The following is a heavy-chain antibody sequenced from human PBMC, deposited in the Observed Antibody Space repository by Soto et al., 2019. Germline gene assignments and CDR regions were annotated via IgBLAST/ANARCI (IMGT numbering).Heavy chain of an antibody. CDR2: INHSGST. Sequence: SETLSLTCAVYGGSFSGYYWSWIRQPPGKGLEWIGEINHSGSTNYNPSLKSRVTISVDTSKNQFSLKLSSVTAADTAVYYCARAGRLPENWFDPWGQGTLVTVSS. CDR3: ARAGRLPENWFDP. CDR1: GGSFSGYY. J-gene: IGHJ5*02. D-gene: IGHD6-19*01. V-gene: IGHV4-34*01.